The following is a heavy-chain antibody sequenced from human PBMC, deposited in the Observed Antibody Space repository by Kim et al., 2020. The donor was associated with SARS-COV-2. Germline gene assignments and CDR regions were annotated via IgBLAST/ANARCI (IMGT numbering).Heavy chain of an antibody. V-gene: IGHV3-15*01. CDR3: TTSTTNYYFYYGMDV. CDR2: IKSKTDGGTT. D-gene: IGHD1-26*01. J-gene: IGHJ6*02. CDR1: GFTFSNAW. Sequence: GGSLRLSCAASGFTFSNAWMSWVRQAPGKGLEWVGRIKSKTDGGTTDYAAPVKGRFTISRDDSKNTLYLQMNSPKTEDTAVYYCTTSTTNYYFYYGMDVWGQGTTVTVSS.